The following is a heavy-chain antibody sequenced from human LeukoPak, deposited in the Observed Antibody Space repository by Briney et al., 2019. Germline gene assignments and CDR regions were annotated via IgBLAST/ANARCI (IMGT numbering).Heavy chain of an antibody. V-gene: IGHV3-48*02. D-gene: IGHD4-23*01. J-gene: IGHJ4*02. Sequence: GGSLRLSCAASGFTFSTYSMNWVRQAPGKGLEWVSYISSGSSSISYADSVKGRFTISRDNAKNSLYLQMNSLRDEDTAVYYCARDRWASYYFEYWGRGTLVTVSS. CDR2: ISSGSSSI. CDR1: GFTFSTYS. CDR3: ARDRWASYYFEY.